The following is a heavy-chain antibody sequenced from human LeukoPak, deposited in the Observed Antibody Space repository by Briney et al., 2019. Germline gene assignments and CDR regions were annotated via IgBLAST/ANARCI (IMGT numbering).Heavy chain of an antibody. D-gene: IGHD3-3*01. J-gene: IGHJ5*02. CDR1: GGTFGSYA. V-gene: IGHV1-69*13. Sequence: GASVKVSCKASGGTFGSYAISWVRQAPGQGLEWMGGIIPIFGTANYAQKFQGRVTITADESTSTAYMELSSLRSEDTAVYYCARDNSITIFGVVISSWFDPWGQGTLVTVSS. CDR3: ARDNSITIFGVVISSWFDP. CDR2: IIPIFGTA.